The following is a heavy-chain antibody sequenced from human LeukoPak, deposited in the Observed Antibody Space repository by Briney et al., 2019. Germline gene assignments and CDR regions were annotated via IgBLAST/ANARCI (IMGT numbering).Heavy chain of an antibody. D-gene: IGHD3-22*01. CDR1: GYSISSGYY. CDR3: ARVLQDYYDSSGYSIRSYMDV. J-gene: IGHJ6*03. V-gene: IGHV4-38-2*02. CDR2: IYHSGST. Sequence: SETLSLTCTVSGYSISSGYYWGWIRQPPGKGLEWIGSIYHSGSTNYNPSLKSRVTISVDTSKNQFSLKLSSVTAADTAVYYCARVLQDYYDSSGYSIRSYMDVWGKGTTVTVSS.